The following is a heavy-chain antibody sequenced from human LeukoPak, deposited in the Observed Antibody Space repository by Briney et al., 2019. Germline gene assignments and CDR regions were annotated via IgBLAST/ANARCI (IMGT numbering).Heavy chain of an antibody. D-gene: IGHD6-13*01. Sequence: SETLSLTCTVSGGSISGYYWSWIRQPPGKGLEWIGYIYYSGSTNYNPSLKSRVTISVDTSENQFSLKLSSETAADTAVYFCARQASWLPYFDLWGRGTLVTVSS. CDR3: ARQASWLPYFDL. CDR1: GGSISGYY. CDR2: IYYSGST. V-gene: IGHV4-59*08. J-gene: IGHJ2*01.